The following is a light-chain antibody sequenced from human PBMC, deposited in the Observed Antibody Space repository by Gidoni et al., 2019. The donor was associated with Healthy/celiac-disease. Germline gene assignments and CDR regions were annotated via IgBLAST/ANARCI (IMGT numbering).Light chain of an antibody. V-gene: IGKV1-17*01. CDR1: QGIRND. Sequence: DTQVTLSPSSLSASAGDRGNITCRASQGIRNDLGWYQQKPGKAPKRLIYAASSLPSGVPSRFSGSGSGTEFTLTISSLQPEDFATYYCLQRNSYPPTCGQXTKLEIK. J-gene: IGKJ1*01. CDR3: LQRNSYPPT. CDR2: AAS.